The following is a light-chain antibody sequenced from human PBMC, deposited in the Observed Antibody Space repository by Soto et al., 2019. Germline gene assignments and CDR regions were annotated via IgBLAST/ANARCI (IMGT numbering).Light chain of an antibody. V-gene: IGLV1-40*01. Sequence: QSVLTQTPSESGAPGQKITMSCTGSSSNIGAGYDVHWYQQLPGAAPKLLIYDDNNRPSGIPDRFSASKSGTSASLAITGLQGDDEANYYCQSYDTTLSGVVFGAGTKLTVL. CDR2: DDN. CDR3: QSYDTTLSGVV. CDR1: SSNIGAGYD. J-gene: IGLJ1*01.